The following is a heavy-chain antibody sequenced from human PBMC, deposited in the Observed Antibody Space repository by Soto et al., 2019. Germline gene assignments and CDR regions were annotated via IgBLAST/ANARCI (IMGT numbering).Heavy chain of an antibody. V-gene: IGHV3-23*01. CDR1: GFTFSSYA. CDR3: AKGDNPDIVVVPAAIPLDV. D-gene: IGHD2-2*01. CDR2: ISGSGGST. Sequence: GGSLRLSCAASGFTFSSYAMSWVRQAPGKGLEWVSAISGSGGSTYYADSVKGRFTISRDNSKNTLYLQMNSLRAEDTAVYYCAKGDNPDIVVVPAAIPLDVWGQGTTVTVS. J-gene: IGHJ6*02.